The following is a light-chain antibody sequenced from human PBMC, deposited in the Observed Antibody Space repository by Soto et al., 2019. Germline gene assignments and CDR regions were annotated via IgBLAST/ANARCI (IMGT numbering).Light chain of an antibody. Sequence: QSALTQPASVSGSPGQSITISCTGTSSDVGGYNYVSWYQQHPGKAPKLMIYEVSNRPSGIPDRFSGSKSGTSGTLDITGLQTGDEADYYCATWDGSLPGEVFGGGTKLTVL. CDR2: EVS. J-gene: IGLJ2*01. CDR1: SSDVGGYNY. CDR3: ATWDGSLPGEV. V-gene: IGLV2-14*01.